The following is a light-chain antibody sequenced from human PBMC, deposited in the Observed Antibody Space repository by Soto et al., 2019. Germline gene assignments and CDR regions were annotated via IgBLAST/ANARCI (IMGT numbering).Light chain of an antibody. V-gene: IGKV3-15*01. J-gene: IGKJ1*01. Sequence: EIFFTQSPATLCVSPGEXGXLSXRASQSVSSNLAWYQQKPGQAPRLLISGASTRATGIPARFSGSGSGTELTLTISSLQSEDFATYYCPQYNSLPWPFGQGTKV. CDR2: GAS. CDR3: PQYNSLPWP. CDR1: QSVSSN.